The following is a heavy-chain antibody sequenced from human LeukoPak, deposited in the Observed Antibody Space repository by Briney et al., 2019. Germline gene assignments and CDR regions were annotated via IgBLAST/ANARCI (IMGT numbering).Heavy chain of an antibody. J-gene: IGHJ4*02. D-gene: IGHD6-19*01. V-gene: IGHV3-48*03. Sequence: GGSLRLSCAASGFTFSSYEMNWVRQAPGKGLEWVSYISSSGSTIYYADSVKGRFTISRDNAKNSLYLQMNSLRAEDTAVYYCARELYSSGNGDLDYWGQGTLVTVS. CDR1: GFTFSSYE. CDR2: ISSSGSTI. CDR3: ARELYSSGNGDLDY.